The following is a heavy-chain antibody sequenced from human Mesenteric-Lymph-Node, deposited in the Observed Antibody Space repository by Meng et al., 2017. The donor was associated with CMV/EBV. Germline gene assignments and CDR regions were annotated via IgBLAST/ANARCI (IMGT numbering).Heavy chain of an antibody. V-gene: IGHV1-2*02. D-gene: IGHD3/OR15-3a*01. CDR3: ARGDYDLYFGMDV. CDR1: GYTFIDYY. J-gene: IGHJ6*02. Sequence: ASVKVSCKASGYTFIDYYIHWVRQAPGQGLEWMGWINPNSGGTKYAQNFQGRVTMTRDTSISTAYMELSRLRSDDTAVYYCARGDYDLYFGMDVWGQGTTVTVSS. CDR2: INPNSGGT.